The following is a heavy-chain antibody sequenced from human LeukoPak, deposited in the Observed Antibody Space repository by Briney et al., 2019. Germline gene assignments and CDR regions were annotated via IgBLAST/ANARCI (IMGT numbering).Heavy chain of an antibody. CDR2: ISGSGSTT. J-gene: IGHJ6*03. Sequence: GGSLRLSCAASRFTFSDYAMTWVRQAPGKGLEWVSSISGSGSTTFYADSVKGRFTISRDNSKNTLYLQMNSLSAEDAAELYSPKIGCSTTSCYANYYYYIDGWGKGTTATVSS. V-gene: IGHV3-23*01. CDR3: PKIGCSTTSCYANYYYYIDG. D-gene: IGHD2-2*01. CDR1: RFTFSDYA.